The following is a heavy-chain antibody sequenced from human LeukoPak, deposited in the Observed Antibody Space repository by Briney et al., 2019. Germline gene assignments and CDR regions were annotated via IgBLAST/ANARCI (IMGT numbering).Heavy chain of an antibody. CDR3: ARKLLLSTALAAFDI. D-gene: IGHD2-15*01. V-gene: IGHV3-66*01. Sequence: PGGSLRLSCAASGFTVSSNYVSWVRQAPGKGLERVSVFYSGGSTYYVDFVKGRFTISRDNSKNTLYLQMNSLRAEDTAVYYCARKLLLSTALAAFDIWGQGTMVTVSS. CDR1: GFTVSSNY. CDR2: FYSGGST. J-gene: IGHJ3*02.